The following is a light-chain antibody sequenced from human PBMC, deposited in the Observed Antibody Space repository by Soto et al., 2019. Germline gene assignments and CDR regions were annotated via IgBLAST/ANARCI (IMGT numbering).Light chain of an antibody. Sequence: QSVLTQPPSASGTPGQRVTISCSGSSSNIGSNTVNWYQQLPGTAPKLLIYTINQRPSGVPDRFYGSRSGTSDSRAISGLQSEDEAHYYCAAWDDSLNGVVFGGGTQLTVL. CDR2: TIN. CDR3: AAWDDSLNGVV. J-gene: IGLJ3*02. V-gene: IGLV1-44*01. CDR1: SSNIGSNT.